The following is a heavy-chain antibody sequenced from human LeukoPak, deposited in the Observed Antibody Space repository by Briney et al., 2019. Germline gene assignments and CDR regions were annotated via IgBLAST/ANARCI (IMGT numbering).Heavy chain of an antibody. J-gene: IGHJ4*02. CDR2: IYHSGST. CDR1: GGFISSSNHY. V-gene: IGHV4-39*07. D-gene: IGHD6-19*01. CDR3: AGERGEEYSSGWYKTNYFDK. Sequence: PSETLSLTCSVSGGFISSSNHYWGWIRQPPGKGLEWIGSIYHSGSTYYNPSLKSRVTISVDTSKNQFSLKLSSVTAADTAVYYCAGERGEEYSSGWYKTNYFDKWGQGIRVTVSS.